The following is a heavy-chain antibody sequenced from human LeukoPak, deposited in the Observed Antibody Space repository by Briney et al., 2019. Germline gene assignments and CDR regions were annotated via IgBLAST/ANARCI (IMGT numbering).Heavy chain of an antibody. Sequence: SETLSLTCTVAGDSISSYCWSWVRQPPGKGPEWIGSMCYSGSTNFNPSLKSRVPISIDTSKNQFSLRLSSVAAADTAVYYCARRVVEAAVITERNWLDPWGRGTLVTVSS. J-gene: IGHJ5*02. CDR2: MCYSGST. CDR3: ARRVVEAAVITERNWLDP. CDR1: GDSISSYC. V-gene: IGHV4-59*08. D-gene: IGHD6-13*01.